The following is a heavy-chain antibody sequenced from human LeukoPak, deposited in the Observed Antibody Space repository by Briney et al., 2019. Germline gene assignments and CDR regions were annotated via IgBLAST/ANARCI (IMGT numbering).Heavy chain of an antibody. CDR1: GFSLSTSGMR. CDR3: ARETSDYSSSWYGYYFDY. CDR2: VDWNGDK. V-gene: IGHV2-70*04. Sequence: KKSGPTLVNPTQTLTLTCTFSGFSLSTSGMRVSWIRQPPGKALEWLARVDWNGDKFYSTSLKTRLTISKDTSKNQVVLTMTNMDPVDTATYFCARETSDYSSSWYGYYFDYWGQGTLVTVSS. J-gene: IGHJ4*02. D-gene: IGHD6-13*01.